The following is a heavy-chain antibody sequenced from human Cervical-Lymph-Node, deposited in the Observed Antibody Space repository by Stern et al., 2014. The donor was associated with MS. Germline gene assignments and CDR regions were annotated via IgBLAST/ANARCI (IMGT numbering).Heavy chain of an antibody. CDR2: ITTSGGST. Sequence: EVQLLESGGGLVQPGGSLRLSCAASGFTFSGYDMNWVRQAPGKGLEWVSTITTSGGSTYYADSVKGRFTISRDNSKDTLYVQMNTLRAEDTALYYCICGWLLDYWGQGTLVTVSS. D-gene: IGHD3-9*01. CDR3: ICGWLLDY. V-gene: IGHV3-23*01. J-gene: IGHJ4*02. CDR1: GFTFSGYD.